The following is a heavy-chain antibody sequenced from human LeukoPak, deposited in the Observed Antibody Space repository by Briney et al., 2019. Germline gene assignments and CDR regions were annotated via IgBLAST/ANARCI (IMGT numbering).Heavy chain of an antibody. CDR1: GFTFSSYG. Sequence: PGGSLRLSCAASGFTFSSYGLHWVRQPPGKGLEWVAFIQYDGSNKYYADSVKGRFTISRDNSKNTLYLQMNSLRAEDTAVYYCANMVESGFGYSSSSIGYWGQGTLVTVSS. CDR2: IQYDGSNK. V-gene: IGHV3-30*02. J-gene: IGHJ4*02. D-gene: IGHD6-6*01. CDR3: ANMVESGFGYSSSSIGY.